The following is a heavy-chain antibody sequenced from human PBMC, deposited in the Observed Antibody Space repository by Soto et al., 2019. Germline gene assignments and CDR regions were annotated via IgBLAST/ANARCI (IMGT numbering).Heavy chain of an antibody. Sequence: VQLVESGGGVVQPGGSLRLSCAASGFTFSDFYMNWIRQAPGKGLEWVSYISTSGGTTYYTDSVKGRFTISRDNAQNSLFLQMDSLRAEDTAVYFCARDYSGRNPFDSWGQGVLVTVAS. CDR2: ISTSGGTT. V-gene: IGHV3-11*01. J-gene: IGHJ4*02. CDR3: ARDYSGRNPFDS. CDR1: GFTFSDFY. D-gene: IGHD1-26*01.